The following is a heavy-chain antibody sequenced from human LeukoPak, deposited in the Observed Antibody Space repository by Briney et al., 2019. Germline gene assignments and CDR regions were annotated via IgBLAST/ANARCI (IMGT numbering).Heavy chain of an antibody. V-gene: IGHV3-15*01. D-gene: IGHD3-10*01. CDR3: TTYYYYGSGSYLGY. J-gene: IGHJ4*02. Sequence: PGGSLRLSCAASGFTFTDAWMTWVRQAPGKGLEWVGRIKSNTDGGTTDYAAPVKGRSTISRDDSNHMLDLQMNSLKSEDTAVYYCTTYYYYGSGSYLGYWGQGTLVTVSS. CDR1: GFTFTDAW. CDR2: IKSNTDGGTT.